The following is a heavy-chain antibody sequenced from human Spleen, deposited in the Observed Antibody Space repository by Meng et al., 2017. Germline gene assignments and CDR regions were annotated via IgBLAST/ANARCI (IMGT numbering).Heavy chain of an antibody. V-gene: IGHV4-39*07. CDR2: ISYSGST. CDR1: GASISSNTYY. J-gene: IGHJ4*02. Sequence: SETLSLTCSVSGASISSNTYYWVWIRQPPGKGLEWIGSISYSGSTYYNPSLKSRVTISVDTSKKQLSLRLSSVTAADTAVYYCARDIDYGAGIFDYWGQGTLVTVSS. CDR3: ARDIDYGAGIFDY. D-gene: IGHD4/OR15-4a*01.